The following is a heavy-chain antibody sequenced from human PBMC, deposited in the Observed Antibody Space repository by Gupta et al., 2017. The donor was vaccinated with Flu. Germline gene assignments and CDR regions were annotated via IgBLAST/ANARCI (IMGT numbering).Heavy chain of an antibody. CDR2: HKQDGSDQ. CDR3: ERESHDSKYRCFET. J-gene: IGHJ5*02. D-gene: IGHD4-4*01. V-gene: IGHV3-7*01. Sequence: RHSPGKGVEWVANHKQDGSDQDYVDSVKGRFTIARDSAKNALYLQMNGLRVEDTAFYYCERESHDSKYRCFETWGQGTRVTVSS.